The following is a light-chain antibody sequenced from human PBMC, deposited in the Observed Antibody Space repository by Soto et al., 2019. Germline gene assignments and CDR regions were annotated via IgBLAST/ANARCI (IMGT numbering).Light chain of an antibody. V-gene: IGKV3-11*01. CDR3: QQRFNWQVT. Sequence: EIVLTQSPVTLSLSPGERATLSCRASQSINNYLAWYQQKPGQAPRLLIYDASNRATGIPARFSGSGSGTDFTLTSSSREHEDFAVYYCQQRFNWQVTFGQGTRLDIK. CDR2: DAS. J-gene: IGKJ5*01. CDR1: QSINNY.